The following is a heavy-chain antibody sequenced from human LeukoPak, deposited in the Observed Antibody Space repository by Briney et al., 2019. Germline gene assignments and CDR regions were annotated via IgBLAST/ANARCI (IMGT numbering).Heavy chain of an antibody. CDR1: GFTVSSYD. J-gene: IGHJ6*02. CDR3: ARATSGLDV. CDR2: IGTTGDT. Sequence: GSLRLSCAASGFTVSSYDMHWVRQAPGKGLEWVSVIGTTGDTYYPGSVKGRFTISRENAKNSLYLQMNSLRAGDTAVYYCARATSGLDVWGQGTTVTVSS. V-gene: IGHV3-13*01.